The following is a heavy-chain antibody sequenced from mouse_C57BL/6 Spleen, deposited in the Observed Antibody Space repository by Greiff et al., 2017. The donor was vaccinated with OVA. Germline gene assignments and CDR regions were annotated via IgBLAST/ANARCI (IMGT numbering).Heavy chain of an antibody. CDR1: GFSLSTFGMG. CDR3: ARIGDYYGSSYNYYAMDY. V-gene: IGHV8-8*01. Sequence: QVQLKESGPGILQPSQTLSLTCSFSGFSLSTFGMGVGWIRQPSGKGLEWLAPIWWDDDKYYNPALKSRLTISKDTSKNQVFLKIANVDTADTATYYCARIGDYYGSSYNYYAMDYWGQGTSVTVSS. CDR2: IWWDDDK. J-gene: IGHJ4*01. D-gene: IGHD1-1*01.